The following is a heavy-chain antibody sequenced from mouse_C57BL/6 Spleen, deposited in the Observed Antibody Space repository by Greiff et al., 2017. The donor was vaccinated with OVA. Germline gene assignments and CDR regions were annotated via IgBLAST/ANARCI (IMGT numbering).Heavy chain of an antibody. CDR3: TRGEIL. V-gene: IGHV1-15*01. Sequence: QVQLKESGAELVRPGASVTLSCKASGYTFTDYEMHWVKQTPVHGLEWIGAIDPETGGTAYNQKFKGKAILTADKSSSTAYMELRSLTSEDSAVYYCTRGEILWGQGTTLTVSS. CDR1: GYTFTDYE. CDR2: IDPETGGT. J-gene: IGHJ2*01.